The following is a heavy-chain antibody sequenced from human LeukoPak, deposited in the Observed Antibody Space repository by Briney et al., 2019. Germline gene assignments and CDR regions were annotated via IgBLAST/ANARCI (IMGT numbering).Heavy chain of an antibody. Sequence: PSETLSLTCTVSGGSISTYYWSWIRQPAGKGLEWIGRIYTSGSTNYNPSLKSRVTMSVDTSKNQFSLKLTSVTAADTAVHSCAGSGMSGVNFDLWGQGTLVTVSS. CDR1: GGSISTYY. CDR3: AGSGMSGVNFDL. V-gene: IGHV4-4*07. CDR2: IYTSGST. J-gene: IGHJ4*02. D-gene: IGHD3-10*01.